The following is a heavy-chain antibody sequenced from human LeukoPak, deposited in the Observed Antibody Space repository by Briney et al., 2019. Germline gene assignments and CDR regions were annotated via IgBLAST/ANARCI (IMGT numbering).Heavy chain of an antibody. Sequence: ASVKVSCKASGYTFTGYYMHWVRLAPGEGLEWVGWINPNTGCTNYAQKFQGRVTKTRDTSISTAYMELSRLRSDDTAVYYCAELGGSHEAFDIWGQGTMVTVSS. CDR1: GYTFTGYY. CDR2: INPNTGCT. J-gene: IGHJ3*02. D-gene: IGHD1-26*01. CDR3: AELGGSHEAFDI. V-gene: IGHV1-2*02.